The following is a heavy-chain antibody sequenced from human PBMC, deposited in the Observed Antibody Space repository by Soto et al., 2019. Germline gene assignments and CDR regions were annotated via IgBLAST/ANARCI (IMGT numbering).Heavy chain of an antibody. D-gene: IGHD3-16*01. J-gene: IGHJ4*02. CDR1: GYTFTSYY. V-gene: IGHV1-46*01. CDR2: INPSGGST. Sequence: ASVKVSCKASGYTFTSYYMHWVRQAPGQGLEWMGIINPSGGSTSYAQKFQGRVTMTRDTSTSTVYMELSSLRSEDTAVYYCASSPYDYVWGSSLDYWGQGTLVTVSS. CDR3: ASSPYDYVWGSSLDY.